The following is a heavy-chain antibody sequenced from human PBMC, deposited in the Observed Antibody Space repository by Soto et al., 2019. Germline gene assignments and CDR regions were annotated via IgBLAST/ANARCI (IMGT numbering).Heavy chain of an antibody. CDR1: GFTFSSYG. CDR2: ISYDGSNK. CDR3: AKAGGRYSSSGKNNWFDP. Sequence: GGSLRLSCAASGFTFSSYGMHWVRQAPGKGLEWVAVISYDGSNKYYADSVKGRFTISRDNSKNTLYLQMNSLRAEDTAVYYCAKAGGRYSSSGKNNWFDPWGQGTLVTVSS. V-gene: IGHV3-30*18. D-gene: IGHD6-13*01. J-gene: IGHJ5*02.